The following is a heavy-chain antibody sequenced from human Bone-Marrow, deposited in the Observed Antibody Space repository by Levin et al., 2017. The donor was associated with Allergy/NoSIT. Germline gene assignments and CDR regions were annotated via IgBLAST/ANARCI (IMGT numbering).Heavy chain of an antibody. CDR3: ARGSLARVTTIFDY. CDR1: GFTFSSYS. V-gene: IGHV3-21*01. Sequence: GGSLRLSCAASGFTFSSYSMNWVRQAPGKGLEWVSSISSSSSYIYYADSVKGRFTISRDNAKNSLYLQMNSLRAEDTAVYYCARGSLARVTTIFDYWGQGTLVTVSS. J-gene: IGHJ4*02. CDR2: ISSSSSYI. D-gene: IGHD4-17*01.